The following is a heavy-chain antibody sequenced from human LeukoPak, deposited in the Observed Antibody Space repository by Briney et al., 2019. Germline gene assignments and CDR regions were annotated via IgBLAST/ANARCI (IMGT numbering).Heavy chain of an antibody. CDR3: ARGGKVMITMVRGALASRDAFDI. V-gene: IGHV1-2*02. CDR1: GYSFTGYY. J-gene: IGHJ3*02. Sequence: ASVKVSCKASGYSFTGYYIQWVRQAPGLGLEWMGWINLNSGGTNYAQKFQGRVTTTRDTSISTAYMELSRLRSDDTAVYYCARGGKVMITMVRGALASRDAFDIWGQGTMVTVSS. CDR2: INLNSGGT. D-gene: IGHD3-10*01.